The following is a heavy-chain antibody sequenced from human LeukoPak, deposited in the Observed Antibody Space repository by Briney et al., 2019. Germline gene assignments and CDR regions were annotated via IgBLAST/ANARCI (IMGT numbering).Heavy chain of an antibody. CDR2: ISNTGDFI. D-gene: IGHD3-10*01. V-gene: IGHV3-11*01. Sequence: GGSLRLSCAASGLTFSDEYMSWIRQAPGKGLEWVSYISNTGDFIAYADSVKGRFTMSRDNAKNSLYLQMNSLRAEDAAAYYCVRGRGAGPGAHFDYWGQGTLVTVSS. CDR3: VRGRGAGPGAHFDY. CDR1: GLTFSDEY. J-gene: IGHJ4*02.